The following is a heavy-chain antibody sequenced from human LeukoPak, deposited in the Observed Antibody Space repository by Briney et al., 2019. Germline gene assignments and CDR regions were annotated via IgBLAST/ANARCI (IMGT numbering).Heavy chain of an antibody. Sequence: ASVEVSCKASGYTFNGYCIHWVRQAPGQGLEWMGWINPNSGGTSSAQKFQGRVTMTRGTSISTAYMELSRLRSDDTAVYYCARGVWGATTFFGYWGQGTLVTVSS. J-gene: IGHJ4*02. V-gene: IGHV1-2*02. CDR3: ARGVWGATTFFGY. CDR2: INPNSGGT. CDR1: GYTFNGYC. D-gene: IGHD1-26*01.